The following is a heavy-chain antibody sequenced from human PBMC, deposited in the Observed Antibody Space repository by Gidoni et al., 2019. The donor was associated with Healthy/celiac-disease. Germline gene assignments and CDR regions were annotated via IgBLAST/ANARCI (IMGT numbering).Heavy chain of an antibody. V-gene: IGHV5-51*01. CDR1: GYSFTSYW. J-gene: IGHJ4*02. CDR3: ASLGELERTGEYFDY. Sequence: ESLKISCKGSGYSFTSYWIGWVRQMPGKGLEWMGIIYPGDSDTRYSPSFQGQVTISADKSISTAYLQWSSLKASDTAMYYCASLGELERTGEYFDYWGQGTLVTVSS. D-gene: IGHD3-16*01. CDR2: IYPGDSDT.